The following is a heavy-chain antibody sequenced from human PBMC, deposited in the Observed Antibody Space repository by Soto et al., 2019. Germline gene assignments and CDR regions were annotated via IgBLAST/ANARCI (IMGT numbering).Heavy chain of an antibody. D-gene: IGHD6-6*01. CDR2: ISYDGSNK. V-gene: IGHV3-30-3*01. Sequence: GSLRLSCAASGFTFSSYAMHWVRQAPGKGLEWVAVISYDGSNKYYADSVKGRFTISRDNSKNTLYLQMNSLRAEDTAVYYCARGSSSDYWGQGTLVTVSS. CDR1: GFTFSSYA. J-gene: IGHJ4*02. CDR3: ARGSSSDY.